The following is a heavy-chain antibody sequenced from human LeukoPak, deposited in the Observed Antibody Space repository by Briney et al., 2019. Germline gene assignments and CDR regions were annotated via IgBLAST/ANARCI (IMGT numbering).Heavy chain of an antibody. CDR1: GFTFTSYD. V-gene: IGHV1-8*03. D-gene: IGHD6-19*01. Sequence: GASVKVSCKAYGFTFTSYDINWVRQATGQGLEWMGWMNPNSGNTGYAQKFQGRVTITRNISISTAYMELSSLRSEDTAVYYCARSSGWYSVDYWGQGTLVTVSS. CDR2: MNPNSGNT. CDR3: ARSSGWYSVDY. J-gene: IGHJ4*02.